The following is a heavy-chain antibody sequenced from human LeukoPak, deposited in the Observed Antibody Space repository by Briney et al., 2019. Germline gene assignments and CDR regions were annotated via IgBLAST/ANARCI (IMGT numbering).Heavy chain of an antibody. CDR3: AREGYSSSSGYYYGMDV. J-gene: IGHJ6*02. D-gene: IGHD6-6*01. Sequence: SETLSLTCTVSGGSVSSGSYYWSWIRQPPGKGLEWIGYIYYSGSTNYNPSLKSRVTISVDTSKNQFSLKLSSVTAADTAVYYCAREGYSSSSGYYYGMDVWGQGTTVTVSS. CDR1: GGSVSSGSYY. V-gene: IGHV4-61*01. CDR2: IYYSGST.